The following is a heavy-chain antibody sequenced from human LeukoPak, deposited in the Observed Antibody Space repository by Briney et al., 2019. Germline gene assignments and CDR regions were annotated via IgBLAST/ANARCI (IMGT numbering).Heavy chain of an antibody. CDR3: ARRGSSGWYGGWFDP. J-gene: IGHJ5*02. CDR2: ICPGDSDT. V-gene: IGHV5-51*01. CDR1: VFSFTNYW. D-gene: IGHD6-19*01. Sequence: GESLKISCKASVFSFTNYWIAWVRQKPGEGLEWMGNICPGDSDTRYNPSFQGQVTISADKSISTAYLQWSSLKASDTAMYYCARRGSSGWYGGWFDPWGQGTLVTVSS.